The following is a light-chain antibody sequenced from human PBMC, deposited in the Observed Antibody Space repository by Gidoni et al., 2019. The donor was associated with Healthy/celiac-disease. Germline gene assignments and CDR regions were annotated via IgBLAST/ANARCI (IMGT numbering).Light chain of an antibody. Sequence: EIMMPQSPATLSVSPGERATLSCRASQSVSSTLAWYQQKPGQAPRLLIYGASTRATGIPARFSGSGSGTEFTLTISSLQSEDFAVYYCQQYNDWPPYTFGQGTKLEIK. CDR1: QSVSST. V-gene: IGKV3-15*01. CDR2: GAS. J-gene: IGKJ2*01. CDR3: QQYNDWPPYT.